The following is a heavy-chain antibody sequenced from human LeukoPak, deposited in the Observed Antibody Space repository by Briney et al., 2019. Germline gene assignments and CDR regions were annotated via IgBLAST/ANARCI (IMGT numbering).Heavy chain of an antibody. CDR3: ARDRSGTYPADY. CDR2: ISYDGSKK. J-gene: IGHJ4*02. V-gene: IGHV3-30-3*01. CDR1: GFTLTNYG. Sequence: GGSLRLSCAASGFTLTNYGMHWVRQAPGKGLEWVAIISYDGSKKYYADSVNGRFTISRDISKNTLYLQMNSLRAEDTAVYYCARDRSGTYPADYWGQGTLVTVSS. D-gene: IGHD3-10*01.